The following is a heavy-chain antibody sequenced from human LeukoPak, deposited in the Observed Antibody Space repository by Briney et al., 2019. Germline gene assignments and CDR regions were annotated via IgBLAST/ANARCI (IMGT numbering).Heavy chain of an antibody. V-gene: IGHV3-7*01. D-gene: IGHD6-19*01. CDR2: IKQDGSET. CDR1: GFSVSRNY. Sequence: PGGSLRLSCAASGFSVSRNYMTWVRQAPGKGLEWVANIKQDGSETYYVDPVKGRFTISRDNAKNSLYLQMHSLRAEDTAVYYCVREGTTVALFDYWGQGSLVTVSS. J-gene: IGHJ4*02. CDR3: VREGTTVALFDY.